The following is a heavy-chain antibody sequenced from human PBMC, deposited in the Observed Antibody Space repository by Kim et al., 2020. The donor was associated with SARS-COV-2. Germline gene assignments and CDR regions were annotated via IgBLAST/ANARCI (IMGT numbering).Heavy chain of an antibody. CDR3: AKVYYYGSGSPHYLDY. Sequence: GGSLRLSCAASGFTFSSYGMHWVRQAPGKGLEWVAVISYDGSNKYYADSVKGRFTISRDNSKNTLYLQMNSLRAEDTAVYYCAKVYYYGSGSPHYLDYWGQGTLVTVSS. CDR2: ISYDGSNK. CDR1: GFTFSSYG. J-gene: IGHJ4*02. V-gene: IGHV3-30*18. D-gene: IGHD3-10*01.